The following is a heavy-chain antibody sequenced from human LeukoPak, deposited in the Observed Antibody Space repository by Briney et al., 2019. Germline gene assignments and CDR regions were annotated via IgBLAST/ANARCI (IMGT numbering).Heavy chain of an antibody. V-gene: IGHV3-48*03. D-gene: IGHD6-13*01. Sequence: PGGSLRLSCAASGFTFSSYEMNWVRQAPGKGLEWVSYISSSGSTIYYADSVKGRFTISRDNAKNSLYLQMNSLRAEDTAVYYCARDVNGYSSTWYDYWGQGTLVTVSS. CDR3: ARDVNGYSSTWYDY. CDR1: GFTFSSYE. J-gene: IGHJ4*02. CDR2: ISSSGSTI.